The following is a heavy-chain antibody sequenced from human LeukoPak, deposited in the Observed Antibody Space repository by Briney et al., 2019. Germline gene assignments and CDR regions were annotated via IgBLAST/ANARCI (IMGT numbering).Heavy chain of an antibody. D-gene: IGHD3-22*01. CDR1: GYTFTSYY. CDR2: INPSGGST. CDR3: AMYYYDSSGYYALRY. J-gene: IGHJ4*02. Sequence: ASVKVSCKASGYTFTSYYMHWVRQAPGQGLEWMGIINPSGGSTSYAQKFQGRVTMTRDTSISTAYMELSRLRSDDTAVYYCAMYYYDSSGYYALRYWGQGTLVTVSS. V-gene: IGHV1-46*01.